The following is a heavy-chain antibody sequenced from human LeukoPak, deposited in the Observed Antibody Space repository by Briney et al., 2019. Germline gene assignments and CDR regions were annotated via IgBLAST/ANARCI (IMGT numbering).Heavy chain of an antibody. CDR2: ISGSGDTT. D-gene: IGHD3-22*01. CDR3: ANAGSDTMRGY. CDR1: GFTFKNHA. Sequence: GGSLRLSCVASGFTFKNHAMTWVRQAPGKGLEWVSGISGSGDTTYYADSGKGRFTISRDNSKNTLYLQMTDPRADDTAVYHCANAGSDTMRGYWGQGTPVTVSS. J-gene: IGHJ4*02. V-gene: IGHV3-23*01.